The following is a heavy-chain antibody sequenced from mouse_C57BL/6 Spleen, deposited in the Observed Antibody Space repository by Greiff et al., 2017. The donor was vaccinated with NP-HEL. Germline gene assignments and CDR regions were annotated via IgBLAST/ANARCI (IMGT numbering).Heavy chain of an antibody. CDR1: GFSLSTFGMG. CDR2: TWWDDDK. CDR3: ARPFSPYYAMDY. Sequence: QVTLKESGPGILQPSQTLSLTCSFSGFSLSTFGMGVGWIRQPPGMGLEWLAHTWWDDDKYYNPALKSRLTISKDTSKNQVFLTIANVDTADTATYYCARPFSPYYAMDYWGQGTSVTVSS. J-gene: IGHJ4*01. V-gene: IGHV8-8*01.